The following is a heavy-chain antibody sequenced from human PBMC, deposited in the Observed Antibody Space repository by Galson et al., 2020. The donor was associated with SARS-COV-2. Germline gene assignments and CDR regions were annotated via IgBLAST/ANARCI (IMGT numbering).Heavy chain of an antibody. Sequence: SETLSLTCTVSGGSISSYYWSWIRQPPGKGLEWIGYIYYSGGTNYNPSLKSRVTISVDTSKNQFSLKLSSVTAVDTAVYYCARDSARIPLGGWFDPWGQGTLVTVSS. CDR3: ARDSARIPLGGWFDP. D-gene: IGHD7-27*01. CDR2: IYYSGGT. J-gene: IGHJ5*02. CDR1: GGSISSYY. V-gene: IGHV4-59*01.